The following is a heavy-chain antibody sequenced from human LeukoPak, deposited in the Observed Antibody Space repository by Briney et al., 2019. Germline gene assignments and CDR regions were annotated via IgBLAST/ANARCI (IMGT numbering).Heavy chain of an antibody. V-gene: IGHV3-21*04. CDR3: AQEVYHSSTSCRFDY. CDR1: GFTFSSYS. D-gene: IGHD2-2*01. J-gene: IGHJ4*02. Sequence: GGSLRLSCAASGFTFSSYSMNWVRQAPGKGLEWVSSISSSSSYIYYADSVKGRFTISRDNSKNTVFLHMNSLRAEDTAIYYCAQEVYHSSTSCRFDYWGQGTPVTVSS. CDR2: ISSSSSYI.